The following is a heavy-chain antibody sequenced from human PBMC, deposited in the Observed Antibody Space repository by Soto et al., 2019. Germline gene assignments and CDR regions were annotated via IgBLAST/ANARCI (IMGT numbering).Heavy chain of an antibody. CDR1: GGSFSGYY. CDR2: INHSGST. J-gene: IGHJ5*02. Sequence: QVQLQQWGAGLLKPSETLSLTCAVYGGSFSGYYWSWIRQPPGKGLEWIGEINHSGSTNYNPSLKSRVTISVDTYKNQFSLKLSSVTAADTAVYYCARVNRIVVVVAATVRHNWFDPWGQGTLVTVSS. V-gene: IGHV4-34*01. CDR3: ARVNRIVVVVAATVRHNWFDP. D-gene: IGHD2-15*01.